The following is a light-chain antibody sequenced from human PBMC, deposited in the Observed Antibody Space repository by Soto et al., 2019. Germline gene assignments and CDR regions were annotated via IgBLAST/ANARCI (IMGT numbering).Light chain of an antibody. CDR2: DAC. CDR1: QTISSW. Sequence: DIQRTQYPSTLSGSVGDRVTITCRASQTISSWLAWYRQKPGKAPKLLIYDACSLESGVPSRFSGSGSGTEFTLTIISLQSEDFAVYYCQLYNHRPWTFGQGTKVDIK. V-gene: IGKV1-5*01. CDR3: QLYNHRPWT. J-gene: IGKJ1*01.